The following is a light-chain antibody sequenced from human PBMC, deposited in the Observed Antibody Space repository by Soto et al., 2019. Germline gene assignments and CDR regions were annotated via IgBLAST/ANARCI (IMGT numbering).Light chain of an antibody. CDR2: GAS. V-gene: IGKV3-15*01. J-gene: IGKJ1*01. CDR3: QQYNNWPQT. CDR1: QSVSSN. Sequence: EKVMTQSLATLSVSPGERATLSCRASQSVSSNLAWYQQKPGQAPRLLIYGASTRATGIPARFSGSGSGTEFTLTISSLQSEDFAVYYCQQYNNWPQTFGQGTKV.